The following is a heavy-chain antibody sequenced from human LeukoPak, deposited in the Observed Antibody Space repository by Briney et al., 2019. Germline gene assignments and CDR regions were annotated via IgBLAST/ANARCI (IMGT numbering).Heavy chain of an antibody. CDR3: ARSYGSASYYPYYYYYYMDV. D-gene: IGHD3-10*01. Sequence: GGSLRLSCAASGFTFSSYWMSWVRQAPGKGLEWVANIKQDGSEKYYVDSVKGRFTISRDNAKNSLYLQMNSLRAEDTAVYYCARSYGSASYYPYYYYYYMDVWGKGTTVTVSS. V-gene: IGHV3-7*01. CDR2: IKQDGSEK. J-gene: IGHJ6*03. CDR1: GFTFSSYW.